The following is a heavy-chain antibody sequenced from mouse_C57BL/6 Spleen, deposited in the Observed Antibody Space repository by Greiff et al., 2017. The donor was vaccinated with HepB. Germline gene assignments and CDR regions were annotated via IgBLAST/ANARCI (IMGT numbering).Heavy chain of an antibody. CDR2: FYPGSGSI. D-gene: IGHD2-2*01. Sequence: VQPQQSGAELVKPGASVKLSCKASGYTFSEYTIHWVKQRSGQGLEWIGWFYPGSGSIKYNEKFKDKSTLTADKSSSTVYMELSRLTSGDSAVYFCARHEGGGSTMVTVALDYWGQGTTLTVAS. V-gene: IGHV1-62-2*01. CDR1: GYTFSEYT. CDR3: ARHEGGGSTMVTVALDY. J-gene: IGHJ2*01.